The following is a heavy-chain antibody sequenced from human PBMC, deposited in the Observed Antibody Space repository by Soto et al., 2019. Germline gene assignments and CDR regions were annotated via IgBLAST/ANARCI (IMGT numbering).Heavy chain of an antibody. V-gene: IGHV3-30*18. CDR1: GFTFSNSG. CDR2: ISHDGNNK. D-gene: IGHD2-2*01. Sequence: QAQLVESGGGVVQPGRSLRLSCAASGFTFSNSGMHWVRQAPGKGLEWVALISHDGNNKLYADSVKGRFTISRDNSKNTVYLQMNSLRAEDTAVYYCAKVRPLRDCTRTSCLGAFDIWGQGTMVTVSS. CDR3: AKVRPLRDCTRTSCLGAFDI. J-gene: IGHJ3*02.